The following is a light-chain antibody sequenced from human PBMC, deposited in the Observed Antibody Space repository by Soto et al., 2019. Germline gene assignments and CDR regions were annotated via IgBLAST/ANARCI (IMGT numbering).Light chain of an antibody. J-gene: IGKJ4*01. CDR2: TAS. CDR3: QQTKGFPLT. V-gene: IGKV1-39*01. Sequence: PSSLSASVGDRVSITCRASQSISTYLNWYQQKPGKAPNLLIYTASSLQSGVPSRFSGRRSGTDFILTVGGLQPEDAATYYCQQTKGFPLTFGGGTKVDIK. CDR1: QSISTY.